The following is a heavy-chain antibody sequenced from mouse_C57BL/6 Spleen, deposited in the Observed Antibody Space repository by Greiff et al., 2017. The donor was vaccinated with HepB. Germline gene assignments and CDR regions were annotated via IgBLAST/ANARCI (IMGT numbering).Heavy chain of an antibody. Sequence: EVKLMESGEGLVKPGGSLKLSCAASGFTFSSYAMSWVRQTPEKRLEWVAYISSGGDYIYYADTVKGRFTISRDNARNTLYLQMSSLKSEDTAMYYCTRALYYYGSSLYAMDYWGQGTSVTVSS. D-gene: IGHD1-1*01. CDR1: GFTFSSYA. V-gene: IGHV5-9-1*02. J-gene: IGHJ4*01. CDR2: ISSGGDYI. CDR3: TRALYYYGSSLYAMDY.